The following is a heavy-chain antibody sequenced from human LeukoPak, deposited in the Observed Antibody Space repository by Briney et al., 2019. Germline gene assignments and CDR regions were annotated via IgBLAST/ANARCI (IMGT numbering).Heavy chain of an antibody. CDR1: GGSISSFY. D-gene: IGHD1-26*01. V-gene: IGHV4-59*01. CDR2: IYYSGNT. J-gene: IGHJ4*02. Sequence: SETLSLTCTVSGGSISSFYWSWIRQPPGKGLEWIGYIYYSGNTNYNPSLKNRVTISVDTSKNQFSLKLSSVAAADTAVYYCARGYSGSYGRFDYWGQGTLATVSS. CDR3: ARGYSGSYGRFDY.